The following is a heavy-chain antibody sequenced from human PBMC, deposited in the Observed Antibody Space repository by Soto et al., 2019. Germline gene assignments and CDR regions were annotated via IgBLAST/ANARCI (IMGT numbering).Heavy chain of an antibody. D-gene: IGHD3-22*01. V-gene: IGHV4-31*02. Sequence: QVQLQDSGPGLVKPSQTLSLTCTVSGGSISSGGYYWSWLRQHPGKGLEWIGYIDYSGSTSYNPSLERRVTIAVDTAKNPFSLQLGSVTAAETAVYYCARVLHYYDRSGYRDYYFDYWGHGTLVTVSS. CDR2: IDYSGST. CDR3: ARVLHYYDRSGYRDYYFDY. CDR1: GGSISSGGYY. J-gene: IGHJ4*01.